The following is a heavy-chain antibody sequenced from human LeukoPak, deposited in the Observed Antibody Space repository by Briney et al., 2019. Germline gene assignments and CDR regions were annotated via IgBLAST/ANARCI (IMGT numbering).Heavy chain of an antibody. V-gene: IGHV3-11*05. CDR2: ISSRSSHT. D-gene: IGHD1-1*01. J-gene: IGHJ4*02. Sequence: GGSLRLSCAASGFTFSDYYMSWFRQAPGKGLEWVSYISSRSSHTNHADSVKGRFTISRDNDKNSMYLQMNSLRADDTAVYYCAKAYVGTTGNYYWGQGTLVTVSS. CDR3: AKAYVGTTGNYY. CDR1: GFTFSDYY.